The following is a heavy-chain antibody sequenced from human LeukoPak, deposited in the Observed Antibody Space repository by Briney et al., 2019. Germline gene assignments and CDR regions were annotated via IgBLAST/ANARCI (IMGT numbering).Heavy chain of an antibody. D-gene: IGHD3-10*01. CDR3: ARELTYGSGSYED. CDR1: GYTFTSYA. V-gene: IGHV1-3*01. CDR2: INAGNGNT. Sequence: GASVKVSCKASGYTFTSYAMHWVHQAPGQRLEWMGWINAGNGNTKYSQKFQGRVTITRDTSASTAYMELSSLRSEDTAVYYCARELTYGSGSYEDWGQGTLVTVSS. J-gene: IGHJ4*02.